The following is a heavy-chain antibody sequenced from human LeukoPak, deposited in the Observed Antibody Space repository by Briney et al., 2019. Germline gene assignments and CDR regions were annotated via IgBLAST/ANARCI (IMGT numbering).Heavy chain of an antibody. D-gene: IGHD6-25*01. CDR2: ISYDGSNK. CDR1: GFTFSSYA. J-gene: IGHJ4*02. V-gene: IGHV3-30-3*01. Sequence: GGSLRLSCAASGFTFSSYAMHWVRQAPGKGLEWVAVISYDGSNKYYADSVKGRFTISRDNSKNTLYLQMNSLRAEDTAVYYCAPPGHSSAFDYWGQGALVTVSS. CDR3: APPGHSSAFDY.